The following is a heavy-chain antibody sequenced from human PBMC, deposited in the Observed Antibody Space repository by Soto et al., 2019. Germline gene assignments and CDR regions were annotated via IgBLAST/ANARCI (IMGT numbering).Heavy chain of an antibody. CDR1: GCTFSSYA. CDR3: ARATGGYGAYVDSSYYYGMDV. D-gene: IGHD4-17*01. CDR2: IIPIFGTA. J-gene: IGHJ6*02. V-gene: IGHV1-69*01. Sequence: QVQLVQSGAEVKKPGSSVKVSCKASGCTFSSYAISWVRQAPGQGLEWMGGIIPIFGTANYAQKFQGRVTITADESTSTAYMALSSLSSEDTAVYYCARATGGYGAYVDSSYYYGMDVWGQGTTVTVSS.